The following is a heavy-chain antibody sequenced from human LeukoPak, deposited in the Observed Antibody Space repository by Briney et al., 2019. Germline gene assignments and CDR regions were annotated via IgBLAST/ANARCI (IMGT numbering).Heavy chain of an antibody. Sequence: ASVKVSCKASGYTFTNYDINWVRQAPGQGLEWMGWINPNSGGTNYAQKFQGRVTMTRDTSISTAYMELSRLRSDDTAVYYCARDRATLADDAFDIWGQGTMVTVSS. J-gene: IGHJ3*02. V-gene: IGHV1-2*02. CDR3: ARDRATLADDAFDI. D-gene: IGHD6-13*01. CDR1: GYTFTNYD. CDR2: INPNSGGT.